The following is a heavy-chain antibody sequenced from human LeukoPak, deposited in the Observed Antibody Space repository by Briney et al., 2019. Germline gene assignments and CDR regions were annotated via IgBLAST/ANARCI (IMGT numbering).Heavy chain of an antibody. J-gene: IGHJ4*02. D-gene: IGHD3-10*01. V-gene: IGHV2-70*11. Sequence: TLSLTCTVSGGPISSGDYYWSWIRQPPGKGLEWLARIDWDDDKYYSTSLKTRLTISKDTSKNQVVLTMTNMDPVDTATYYGARIHYYVSGSYLIDYWGQGTLSTVPS. CDR1: GGPISSGDYY. CDR3: ARIHYYVSGSYLIDY. CDR2: IDWDDDK.